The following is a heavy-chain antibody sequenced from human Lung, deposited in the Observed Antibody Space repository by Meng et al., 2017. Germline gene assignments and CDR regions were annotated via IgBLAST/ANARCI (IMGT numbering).Heavy chain of an antibody. CDR3: VRRIEYSSSSGY. CDR2: ISGSGGST. J-gene: IGHJ4*02. D-gene: IGHD6-6*01. V-gene: IGHV3-23*01. Sequence: EVQLLESGGGLVQPGGYRRLSCVASGFTFSSYAMTWVRQAPGKGLEWVSCISGSGGSTYYADSVRGRFTISRDNSKNTLYLQMNSLRAEDTAIYYCVRRIEYSSSSGYWGQGTLVTVSS. CDR1: GFTFSSYA.